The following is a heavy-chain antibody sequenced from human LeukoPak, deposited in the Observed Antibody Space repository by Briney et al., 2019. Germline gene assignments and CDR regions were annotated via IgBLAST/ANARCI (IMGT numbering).Heavy chain of an antibody. J-gene: IGHJ4*02. CDR2: MNPNNGNT. V-gene: IGHV1-8*03. Sequence: GASVKVSCKASGYTFTSYDINWVRHATGQGLEWMGWMNPNNGNTGYAQKFQGRVTITRNTSISTAYMELSSLRSEDTAVYYCARLHSSSWYLYYFDYWGQGTLVTVSS. CDR3: ARLHSSSWYLYYFDY. CDR1: GYTFTSYD. D-gene: IGHD6-13*01.